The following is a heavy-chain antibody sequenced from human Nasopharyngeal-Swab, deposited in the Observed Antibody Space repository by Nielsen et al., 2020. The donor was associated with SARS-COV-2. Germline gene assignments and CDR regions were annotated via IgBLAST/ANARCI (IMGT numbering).Heavy chain of an antibody. D-gene: IGHD4-17*01. V-gene: IGHV3-9*01. CDR1: GFTFDDYA. J-gene: IGHJ4*02. Sequence: GGSLRLSCAASGFTFDDYAMHWVRQAPGKGLEWVSGISWNSGSIGYADSVKGRFTISRDNAKNSLYLQMNSLGAEDTALYYCAKDMWPTVTTPDYWGQGTLVTVSS. CDR2: ISWNSGSI. CDR3: AKDMWPTVTTPDY.